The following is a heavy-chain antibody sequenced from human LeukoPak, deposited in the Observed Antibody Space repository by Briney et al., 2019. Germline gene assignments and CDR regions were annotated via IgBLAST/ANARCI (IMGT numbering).Heavy chain of an antibody. CDR2: IYPGDSDT. J-gene: IGHJ4*02. CDR1: GYSFTNYW. CDR3: AKSWDIAHCGGDCYPH. D-gene: IGHD2-21*02. Sequence: PGESLKISCKGSGYSFTNYWIGWVRQMPGKGLEWMGIIYPGDSDTRYSPSFQGQVTISADKSISTAYLQWSSLKASDTAIYYCAKSWDIAHCGGDCYPHWGQGTPVTVSP. V-gene: IGHV5-51*01.